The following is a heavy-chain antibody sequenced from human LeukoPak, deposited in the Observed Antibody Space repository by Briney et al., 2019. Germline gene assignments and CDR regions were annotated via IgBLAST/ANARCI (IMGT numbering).Heavy chain of an antibody. CDR2: ITSDGTGT. V-gene: IGHV3-64D*09. D-gene: IGHD6-13*01. Sequence: GGSLRLSCSASGFTLTTYSMHWVRQAPGKGLEYVSSITSDGTGTYYADSVKGRFTISRDNSKNTLCLQMSSLRAEDTAVYYCASGGYTSSWYVVDYWGQGTLVTVSS. J-gene: IGHJ4*02. CDR1: GFTLTTYS. CDR3: ASGGYTSSWYVVDY.